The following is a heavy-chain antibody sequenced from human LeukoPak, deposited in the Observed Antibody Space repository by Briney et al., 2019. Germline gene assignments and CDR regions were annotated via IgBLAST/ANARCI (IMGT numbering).Heavy chain of an antibody. CDR1: GFTFSSYA. V-gene: IGHV3-23*01. D-gene: IGHD6-19*01. CDR3: AKAVAGFSYYYGMDV. J-gene: IGHJ6*02. Sequence: GGFLRLSCAASGFTFSSYAMSWVRQAPGKGLEWVSAISGSGGSTYYADSVKGRFTISRDNSKNTLYLQMNSLRAEDTAVYYCAKAVAGFSYYYGMDVWGQGTTVTVSS. CDR2: ISGSGGST.